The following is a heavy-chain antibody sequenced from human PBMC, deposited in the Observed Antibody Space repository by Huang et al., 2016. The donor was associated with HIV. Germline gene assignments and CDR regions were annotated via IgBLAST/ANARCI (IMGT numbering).Heavy chain of an antibody. CDR1: GFTFNTYS. CDR2: ITSSSSYI. V-gene: IGHV3-21*01. J-gene: IGHJ4*02. D-gene: IGHD5-18*01. Sequence: EVQLVESGGGLVKPGGSLRLSCAASGFTFNTYSMNGVRQAPGKGLEWGSSITSSSSYIYYADSVKGRFTIARDNAKNSLYLQMNSLRAEDTAVYYCARDTAMGAPFDYWGQGTLVTVSS. CDR3: ARDTAMGAPFDY.